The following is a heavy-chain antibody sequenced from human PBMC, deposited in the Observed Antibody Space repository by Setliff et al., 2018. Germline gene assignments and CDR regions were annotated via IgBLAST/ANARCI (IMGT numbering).Heavy chain of an antibody. D-gene: IGHD3-10*01. CDR3: TRSLGSGSWWNSRPFYSDY. V-gene: IGHV4-4*07. Sequence: PSETLSLRLSCAASGFTFSDHSMAWIRQPAGKRLEWIGHNDPSGNTNYNPSLKRRVTILGDTSKNQFSLKLTSVTAADTAVYFCTRSLGSGSWWNSRPFYSDYWGQGTLVTVSS. CDR2: NDPSGNT. CDR1: GFTFSDHS. J-gene: IGHJ4*02.